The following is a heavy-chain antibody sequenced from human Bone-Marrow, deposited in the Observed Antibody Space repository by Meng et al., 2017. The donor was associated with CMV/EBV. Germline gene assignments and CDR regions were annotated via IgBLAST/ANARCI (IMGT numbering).Heavy chain of an antibody. J-gene: IGHJ6*02. D-gene: IGHD2-2*01. CDR1: GGTFSSYA. CDR3: ARDSCSSTSCYLRFPGDYYYYSVDV. Sequence: SAMVFCNAAGGTFSSYAMSWVLQAPGQGLEWMGGIIPILGIGNYAKKFQGRVTITADKSTSTAYMELSSLRSEDTAVYYCARDSCSSTSCYLRFPGDYYYYSVDVWGQGTTVTVSS. CDR2: IIPILGIG. V-gene: IGHV1-69*10.